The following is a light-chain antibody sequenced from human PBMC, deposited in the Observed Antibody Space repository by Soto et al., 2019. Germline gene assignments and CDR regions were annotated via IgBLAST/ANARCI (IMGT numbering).Light chain of an antibody. V-gene: IGKV1-5*01. CDR3: QQYGTYLWT. J-gene: IGKJ1*01. Sequence: DIQMTQSPSTLSASVGARVTITCRASQTISSWLAWYQQKPGKAPKLLIYDVSTLESGVPSRFSGSGSGTEFTLTISSLQPDDFATYYCQQYGTYLWTFGQGTKVDIK. CDR1: QTISSW. CDR2: DVS.